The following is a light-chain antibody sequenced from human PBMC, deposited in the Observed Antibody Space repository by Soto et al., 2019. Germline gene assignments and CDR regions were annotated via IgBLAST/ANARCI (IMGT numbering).Light chain of an antibody. V-gene: IGKV3-20*01. Sequence: EIVSTQPPGTPSLSPGERATLSCSASQSVSSSYLAWYQQKPGQAPRLLIYGASSRATGIPDRFSGSGSGTDFTLTISRLEPEDFAVYYCQQYGSSLITFGQGTRLENK. CDR3: QQYGSSLIT. CDR1: QSVSSSY. J-gene: IGKJ5*01. CDR2: GAS.